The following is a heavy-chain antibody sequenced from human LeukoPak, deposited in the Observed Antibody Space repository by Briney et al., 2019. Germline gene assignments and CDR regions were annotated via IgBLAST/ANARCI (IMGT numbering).Heavy chain of an antibody. J-gene: IGHJ4*02. CDR1: GFTFSSYA. CDR2: ISGSGGST. D-gene: IGHD3-22*01. Sequence: GGSLRLSCAASGFTFSSYAMSWVRQAPGKGLEWVSAISGSGGSTYYADSVKGRFTISRDNSKNTLYLQMNSLRAEDTAVYYCAKDTLLLSDSSGYFPWYWGQGTLVTVSS. V-gene: IGHV3-23*01. CDR3: AKDTLLLSDSSGYFPWY.